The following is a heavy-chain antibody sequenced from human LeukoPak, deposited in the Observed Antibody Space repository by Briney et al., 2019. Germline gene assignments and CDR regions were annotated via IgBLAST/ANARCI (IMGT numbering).Heavy chain of an antibody. CDR1: GGSISSYY. CDR3: ARNSYYDFWSGYYSYGMDV. J-gene: IGHJ6*02. D-gene: IGHD3-3*01. V-gene: IGHV4-59*08. Sequence: SETLSLTCTVSGGSISSYYWSWIRQPPGKGLEWIGYIYYSGSTNYNPSLKSRVTISVDTSKNQFSLKLSSVTAADTTVYYCARNSYYDFWSGYYSYGMDVWGQGTTVTVSS. CDR2: IYYSGST.